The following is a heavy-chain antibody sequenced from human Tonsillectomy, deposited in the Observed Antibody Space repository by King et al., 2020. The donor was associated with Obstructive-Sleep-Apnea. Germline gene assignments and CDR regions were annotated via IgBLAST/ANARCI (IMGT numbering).Heavy chain of an antibody. D-gene: IGHD3-9*01. CDR1: GFTFSDHY. V-gene: IGHV3-72*01. CDR2: TRNKANSYTT. J-gene: IGHJ4*02. Sequence: EVQLVESGGGLVQPGGSLRLSCAASGFTFSDHYMDWVRQAPGKGLEWVGRTRNKANSYTTEYAASVKGRFTISRDDSKNSLYLQMNSLKTEDTAVYYGARSLTGYINFDYWGQGTLVTVSS. CDR3: ARSLTGYINFDY.